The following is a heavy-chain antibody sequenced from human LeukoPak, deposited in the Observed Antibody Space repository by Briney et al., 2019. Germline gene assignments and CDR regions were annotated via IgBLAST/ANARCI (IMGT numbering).Heavy chain of an antibody. CDR1: GFTFSSYA. J-gene: IGHJ1*01. D-gene: IGHD2-21*02. CDR2: ISYDGSNK. CDR3: ARGVVVTAYGYFQH. Sequence: GGSLRLSCAASGFTFSSYAMHWVRQAPGKGLEWVAVISYDGSNKYYADSVKGRFTISRDNSKNTLYLQMNSLRAEDTAVYYCARGVVVTAYGYFQHWGQGTLVTVSS. V-gene: IGHV3-30-3*01.